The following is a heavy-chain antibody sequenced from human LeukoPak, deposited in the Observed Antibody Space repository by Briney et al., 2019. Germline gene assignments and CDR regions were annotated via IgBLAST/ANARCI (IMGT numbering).Heavy chain of an antibody. D-gene: IGHD4-17*01. J-gene: IGHJ2*01. CDR2: IYYSGST. CDR3: ARLRPWYFDL. CDR1: GGSISSYY. Sequence: PSETLSLTCTVSGGSISSYYWSWIRQPPGKGLEWIGYIYYSGSTYYNPSLKSRVTISVDTSKNQFSLKLSSVTAADTAVYYCARLRPWYFDLWGRGTLVTVSS. V-gene: IGHV4-59*04.